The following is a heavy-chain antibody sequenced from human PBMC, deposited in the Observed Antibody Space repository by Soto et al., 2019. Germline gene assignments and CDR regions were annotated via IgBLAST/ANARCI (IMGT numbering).Heavy chain of an antibody. J-gene: IGHJ4*02. Sequence: ASVKVSCKASGYTFTRYTMNWVRQAPGQRLEWMGWINPDNGNTKSSQKFQGRFTISRDNANNSLYLQMNSLNPEDTAFYYCATALYGSSSSAVDYWGPGTLVTVSS. V-gene: IGHV1-3*01. CDR1: GYTFTRYT. CDR3: ATALYGSSSSAVDY. CDR2: INPDNGNT. D-gene: IGHD6-13*01.